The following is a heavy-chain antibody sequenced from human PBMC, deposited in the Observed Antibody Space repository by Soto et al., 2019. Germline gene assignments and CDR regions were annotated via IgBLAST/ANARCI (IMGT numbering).Heavy chain of an antibody. Sequence: EVQLVESGGGLVQPGGSLRLSCAASGFTFSSYDMHWVRQATGKGLEWVSAIGTAGDPYYPGSVKGRFTISRENAKNSLYLQMNGVGAGDRVVYYWGGGGLGGGGFDYWGQGTLVTVSS. D-gene: IGHD3-16*01. J-gene: IGHJ4*02. CDR2: IGTAGDP. CDR1: GFTFSSYD. CDR3: GGGGLGGGGFDY. V-gene: IGHV3-13*05.